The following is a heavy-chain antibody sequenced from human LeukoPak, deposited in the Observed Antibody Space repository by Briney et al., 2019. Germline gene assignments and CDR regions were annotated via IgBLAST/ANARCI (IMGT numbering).Heavy chain of an antibody. CDR3: AREVVYSYGYILDYYYYYGMDV. CDR1: GFTFSIYW. Sequence: PGGSLRLSCAASGFTFSIYWMHWVRQAPGKGLVWASRINGDGSSTNYADSVKGRFTISRDNAKNTLNLQMNSLRAEDTAVYYCAREVVYSYGYILDYYYYYGMDVWGQGTTVTVSS. J-gene: IGHJ6*02. CDR2: INGDGSST. V-gene: IGHV3-74*01. D-gene: IGHD5-18*01.